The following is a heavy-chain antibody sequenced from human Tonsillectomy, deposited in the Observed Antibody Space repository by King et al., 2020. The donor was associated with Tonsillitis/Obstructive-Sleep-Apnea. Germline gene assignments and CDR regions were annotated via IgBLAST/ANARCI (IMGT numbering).Heavy chain of an antibody. V-gene: IGHV2-5*02. J-gene: IGHJ2*01. CDR1: GFSLSTSGVG. CDR3: VHRPPSDYGDSYWYFDL. D-gene: IGHD4-17*01. CDR2: IYWDDDK. Sequence: ITLQESGPTLVKPPQTLTLTCTFSGFSLSTSGVGVGWIRQPPGKALEWLALIYWDDDKYYSPSLKSRLTITKDTSKNQVVLTMTNMDPVDTATYYCVHRPPSDYGDSYWYFDLWGRGTLVTVSS.